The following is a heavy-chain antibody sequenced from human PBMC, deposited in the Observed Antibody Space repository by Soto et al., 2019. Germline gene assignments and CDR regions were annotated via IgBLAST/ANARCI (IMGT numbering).Heavy chain of an antibody. J-gene: IGHJ6*02. CDR2: IYYSGST. CDR3: ARFWFGEDLDV. Sequence: QVQLPESGPGLVKPSQNLSLTCTVSGGSISSGGYYWSWIRQHPRKGLEWIGYIYYSGSTYYNPSLKSRGTISVDTAKNQFSLKLSSVTAAGTAVYYWARFWFGEDLDVWGQGTTGNGSS. V-gene: IGHV4-31*03. CDR1: GGSISSGGYY. D-gene: IGHD3-10*01.